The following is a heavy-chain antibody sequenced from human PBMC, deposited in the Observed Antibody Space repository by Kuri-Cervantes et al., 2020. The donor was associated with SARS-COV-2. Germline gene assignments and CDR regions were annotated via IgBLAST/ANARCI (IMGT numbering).Heavy chain of an antibody. CDR2: ISGSGGST. J-gene: IGHJ3*02. D-gene: IGHD1-26*01. Sequence: GGFLRPSCAASGFTFSSYAMGWVRQAPGKGLEWVSAISGSGGSTYYADSVKGRFTISRDNSKNTLYLQMNSLRAEDTAVYYCAKDKWELLFQPLGAFDIWGQGTMVTVSS. CDR1: GFTFSSYA. V-gene: IGHV3-23*01. CDR3: AKDKWELLFQPLGAFDI.